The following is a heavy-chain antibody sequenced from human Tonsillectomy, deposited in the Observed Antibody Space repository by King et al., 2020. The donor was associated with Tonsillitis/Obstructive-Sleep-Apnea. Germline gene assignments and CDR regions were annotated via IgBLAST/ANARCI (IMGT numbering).Heavy chain of an antibody. V-gene: IGHV3-15*07. D-gene: IGHD3-3*01. CDR1: GFTFSNAW. J-gene: IGHJ4*02. CDR3: SAEGYDFWNGYSSLDY. CDR2: IKSKTDGGTT. Sequence: VQLVESGGGFVKPGGSLRLSCAASGFTFSNAWMNWVRQAPGKGLEWVGRIKSKTDGGTTDYAAPVKGRFTISRDDSKNTLYLQMNSLKTEDTAVYYCSAEGYDFWNGYSSLDYWGQGTLVTVSS.